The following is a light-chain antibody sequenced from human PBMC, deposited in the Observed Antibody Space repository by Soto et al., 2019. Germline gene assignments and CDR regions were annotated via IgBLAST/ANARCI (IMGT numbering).Light chain of an antibody. Sequence: DIVMTQSPDSLAVSLGERATIICKSSQSGLYSSNNKYYLAWYQQKPGQPPKLLIYWASTRESGIPDRFSGSGSGTDFTLTISRLQAEDVAVYYCQQYYGIPYSFGQGTKLEIK. CDR3: QQYYGIPYS. V-gene: IGKV4-1*01. J-gene: IGKJ2*03. CDR2: WAS. CDR1: QSGLYSSNNKYY.